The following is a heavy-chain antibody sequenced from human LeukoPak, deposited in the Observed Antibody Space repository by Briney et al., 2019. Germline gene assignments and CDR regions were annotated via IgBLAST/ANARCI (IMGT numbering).Heavy chain of an antibody. D-gene: IGHD3-9*01. J-gene: IGHJ4*02. CDR1: GSTFSSYS. CDR3: ARKLRYFDWLSDYRYYFDY. CDR2: ISSSSSYI. V-gene: IGHV3-21*01. Sequence: GGSLGLSCAASGSTFSSYSMNWVRQAPGKGLEWVSSISSSSSYIYYADSVKGRFTISRDNAKNSLYLQMNSLRAEDTAVCYCARKLRYFDWLSDYRYYFDYWGQGTLVTVSS.